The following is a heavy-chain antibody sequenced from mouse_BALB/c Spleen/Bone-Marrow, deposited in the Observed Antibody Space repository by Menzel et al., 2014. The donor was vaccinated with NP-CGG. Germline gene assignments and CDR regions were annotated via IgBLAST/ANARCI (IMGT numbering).Heavy chain of an antibody. Sequence: VQHQESGPCLVAPSQSLSITFTVSGFSLTSYGVHWVRQPPGKGLAWLGVIWAGGSTNYNTAVMSRLSISKDNSKSQVVLKMNSLQTDDTSMSYCARDGGCYYGNYDYAMHYRRQGTSVTISS. D-gene: IGHD2-1*01. CDR2: IWAGGST. J-gene: IGHJ4*01. V-gene: IGHV2-9*02. CDR3: ARDGGCYYGNYDYAMHY. CDR1: GFSLTSYG.